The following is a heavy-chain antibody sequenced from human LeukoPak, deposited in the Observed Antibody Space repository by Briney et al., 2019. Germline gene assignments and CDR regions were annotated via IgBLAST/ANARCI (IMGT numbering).Heavy chain of an antibody. CDR2: ISSSSSYI. J-gene: IGHJ4*02. CDR1: GFTFSSYS. CDR3: ARNTDDSSVPNDY. D-gene: IGHD3-22*01. Sequence: GGSLRLSCAASGFTFSSYSMNWVRQAPGKGLEWVSSISSSSSYIYYADSVKGRFTISRDNAKNSLYLQMNSLRAEDTAVYYCARNTDDSSVPNDYWGQGTLVTVSS. V-gene: IGHV3-21*01.